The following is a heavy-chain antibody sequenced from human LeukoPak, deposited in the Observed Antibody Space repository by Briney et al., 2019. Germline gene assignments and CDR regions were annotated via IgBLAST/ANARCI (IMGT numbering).Heavy chain of an antibody. CDR2: IRNKLYSGTT. Sequence: PGGSLRLSCTTSGFTFGDYTMSWFRQAPGKGLEWVGFIRNKLYSGTTEYAASAKGRFTISRDDSKSIAYLQMNSLKTEDTAVYYCTRAQSYDFWSGYYSEKPDYWGQGTLVTVSS. D-gene: IGHD3-3*01. V-gene: IGHV3-49*03. CDR3: TRAQSYDFWSGYYSEKPDY. CDR1: GFTFGDYT. J-gene: IGHJ4*02.